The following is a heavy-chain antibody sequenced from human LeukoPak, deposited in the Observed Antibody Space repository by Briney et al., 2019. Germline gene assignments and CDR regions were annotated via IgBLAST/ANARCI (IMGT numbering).Heavy chain of an antibody. V-gene: IGHV3-23*01. CDR1: VFTFSSYA. CDR3: AKYRVPAAKGLVDY. Sequence: GGSLRLSCAASVFTFSSYAMSWIRQAPGKGLEWVSAISGSGGSTYYADSVKGRFTISRDNSKNTLYLQMNSLRAEDTAVYYCAKYRVPAAKGLVDYWGQGTLVTVSS. J-gene: IGHJ4*02. CDR2: ISGSGGST. D-gene: IGHD2-2*01.